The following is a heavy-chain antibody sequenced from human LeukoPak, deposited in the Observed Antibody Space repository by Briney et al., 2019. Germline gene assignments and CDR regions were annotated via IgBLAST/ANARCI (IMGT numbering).Heavy chain of an antibody. J-gene: IGHJ6*02. CDR2: ISGYNGDT. D-gene: IGHD3-22*01. CDR3: AREHDNRVPYYCGMDV. Sequence: GASVKLSCKVSGYIFTKHGVSWVRQAPGQGLEWMAWISGYNGDTKYAQNFQGRVTLTTDTSTSTAYMELRSLRSDDTAVYFCAREHDNRVPYYCGMDVWGQGTTVTVSS. V-gene: IGHV1-18*01. CDR1: GYIFTKHG.